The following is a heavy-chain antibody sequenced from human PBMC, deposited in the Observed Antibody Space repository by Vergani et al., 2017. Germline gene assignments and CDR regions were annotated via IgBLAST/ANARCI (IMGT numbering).Heavy chain of an antibody. CDR2: LSWDGGST. J-gene: IGHJ4*02. CDR1: GFTFDDYN. V-gene: IGHV3-43*01. CDR3: AKDTPSGAAEDR. D-gene: IGHD1-26*01. Sequence: EVQLVESGGVVVQPGGSLRLSCAASGFTFDDYNMHWVRQAPGKGLEWVSLLSWDGGSTYYADYVKGRFTISRDNSTNSLYLQMNSLRTEDTALYYCAKDTPSGAAEDRWGQGTLVTVSS.